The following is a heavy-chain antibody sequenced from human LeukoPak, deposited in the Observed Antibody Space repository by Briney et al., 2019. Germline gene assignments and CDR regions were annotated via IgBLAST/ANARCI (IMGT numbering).Heavy chain of an antibody. CDR2: MYYTGST. CDR3: ARRHDSGHYTFDY. V-gene: IGHV4-59*08. Sequence: SETLSLTCTVYGGSITSHYWTWIRQPPGKGLEWIAYMYYTGSTDYNPSLKSRVTIPIDMSKNQLSLELNSVTAADTAVYSCARRHDSGHYTFDYWGQGTLVTVSS. J-gene: IGHJ4*02. D-gene: IGHD4-17*01. CDR1: GGSITSHY.